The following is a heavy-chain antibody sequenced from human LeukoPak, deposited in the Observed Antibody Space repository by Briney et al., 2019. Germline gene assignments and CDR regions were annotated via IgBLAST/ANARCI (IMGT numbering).Heavy chain of an antibody. D-gene: IGHD3-10*01. CDR2: ISSSSSYI. V-gene: IGHV3-21*01. J-gene: IGHJ3*02. CDR3: ARDQEDYYEAFDI. CDR1: GFTFSSYA. Sequence: PGGSLRLSCAASGFTFSSYAMSWVRQAPGKGLEWVSSISSSSSYIYYADSMKGRFTISRDNAKNSLYLQMNSLRAEDTAVYYCARDQEDYYEAFDIWGQGTMVTVSS.